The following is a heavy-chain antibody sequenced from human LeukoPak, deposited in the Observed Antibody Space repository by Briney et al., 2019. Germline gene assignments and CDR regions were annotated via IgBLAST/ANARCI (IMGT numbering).Heavy chain of an antibody. CDR1: GFTFDDYA. D-gene: IGHD2-21*02. CDR3: ARGGYCGGDCKDY. CDR2: ISWNSGSI. Sequence: GGSLRLSCAASGFTFDDYAMHWVRQAPGKGLEWVSGISWNSGSIGYADSVKGRFTISRDNAKNSLYLQMNSLRAEDTAVYYCARGGYCGGDCKDYWGQGTPVTVSS. J-gene: IGHJ4*02. V-gene: IGHV3-9*01.